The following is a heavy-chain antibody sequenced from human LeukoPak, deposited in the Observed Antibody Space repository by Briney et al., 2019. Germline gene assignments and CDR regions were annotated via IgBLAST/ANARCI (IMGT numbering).Heavy chain of an antibody. V-gene: IGHV4-39*01. J-gene: IGHJ6*03. CDR2: IYYSGST. CDR1: GGSISSSSYY. Sequence: SETLSLTCTVSGGSISSSSYYWGWIRQPPGKGLEWIGSIYYSGSTYYNPSLKSRVTISVDTSKNQFSLKLSSVTAADTAVYYCARHWYYYYMDVWGKGTAVTISS. CDR3: ARHWYYYYMDV.